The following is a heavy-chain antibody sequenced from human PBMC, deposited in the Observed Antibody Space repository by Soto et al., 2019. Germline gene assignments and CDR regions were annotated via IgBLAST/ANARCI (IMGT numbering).Heavy chain of an antibody. CDR3: ASGNSSGWLYMDY. J-gene: IGHJ4*02. CDR1: GGTFSSYT. V-gene: IGHV1-69*02. CDR2: IIPILGIA. Sequence: SVKVSCKASGGTFSSYTISWVRQAPGQGLEWMGRIIPILGIANYAQKFQGRVTITADKSTSTAYMELSSLRSEDTAVYYCASGNSSGWLYMDYWGQGTLVTVSS. D-gene: IGHD6-19*01.